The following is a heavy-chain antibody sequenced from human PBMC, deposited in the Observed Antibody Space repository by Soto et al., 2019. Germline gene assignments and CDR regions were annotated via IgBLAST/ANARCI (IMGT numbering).Heavy chain of an antibody. J-gene: IGHJ4*02. CDR1: GYTFTSYY. V-gene: IGHV1-46*01. D-gene: IGHD3-16*01. Sequence: PSVKVSCKASGYTFTSYYMHWVRQAPGQGLEWMGIINPSGGSTSYAQKFQGRVTMTRDTATSTVYMELSSLRSEDTAVYYCARDPPGFGGDTNTHPMYYFDYWGQGTLVTVSS. CDR2: INPSGGST. CDR3: ARDPPGFGGDTNTHPMYYFDY.